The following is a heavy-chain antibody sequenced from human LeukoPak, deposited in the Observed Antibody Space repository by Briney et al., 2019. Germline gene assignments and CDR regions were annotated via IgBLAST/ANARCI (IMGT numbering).Heavy chain of an antibody. D-gene: IGHD2-15*01. CDR3: ARGAEHCSGGSCYSGGLDYYYYMDV. V-gene: IGHV1-8*01. CDR2: MNPNSGNT. J-gene: IGHJ6*03. Sequence: ASVRVSCKASGYTFTSYDINWVRQATGQGLEWMGWMNPNSGNTGYAQKFQGRVTMTRNTSISTAYMELSSLRSEDTAVYYCARGAEHCSGGSCYSGGLDYYYYMDVWGKGTTVTISS. CDR1: GYTFTSYD.